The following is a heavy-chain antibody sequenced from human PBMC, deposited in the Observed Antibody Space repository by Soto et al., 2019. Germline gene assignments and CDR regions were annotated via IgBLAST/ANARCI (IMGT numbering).Heavy chain of an antibody. J-gene: IGHJ4*02. CDR1: GGTFTNYA. D-gene: IGHD3-10*01. Sequence: QAQLVQSGAEVRKPGSSVKVSCKASGGTFTNYAINWVRQAPGQGLEWMGDITPMFGRPNYAQKFQGSITSTVDDSPSTTYMELSTLRSEHTALYFCAREDRVHSPGFGHWGQGTLVIVSS. CDR3: AREDRVHSPGFGH. CDR2: ITPMFGRP. V-gene: IGHV1-69*01.